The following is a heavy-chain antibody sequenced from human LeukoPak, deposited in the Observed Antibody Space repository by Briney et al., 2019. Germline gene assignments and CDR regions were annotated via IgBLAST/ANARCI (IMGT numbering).Heavy chain of an antibody. V-gene: IGHV1-69*06. J-gene: IGHJ3*02. CDR1: GGTFSSYA. CDR3: ATIVRYFDYFSFDI. CDR2: IIPIFGTA. D-gene: IGHD3-9*01. Sequence: SVKVSCKASGGTFSSYAISWVRQAPGQGLEWMGGIIPIFGTANYAQKFQGRVTITADKSTSTAYMELSSLRSEDTAVYYCATIVRYFDYFSFDIWGKGTMVTVSS.